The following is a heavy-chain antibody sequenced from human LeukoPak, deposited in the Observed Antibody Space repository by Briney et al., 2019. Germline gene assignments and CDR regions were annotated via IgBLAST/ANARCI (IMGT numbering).Heavy chain of an antibody. D-gene: IGHD1-26*01. CDR2: ISSSSSTI. CDR1: GFTFSTYS. Sequence: GGSLRLSCAASGFTFSTYSMNWVRQAPGKGLEWVSYISSSSSTIYYADSVKGRFTISRDNAKSSLYLQMNSLRAEDTAVYYCAGGSGSYFSWFDPWGQGTLVTVSS. J-gene: IGHJ5*02. CDR3: AGGSGSYFSWFDP. V-gene: IGHV3-48*04.